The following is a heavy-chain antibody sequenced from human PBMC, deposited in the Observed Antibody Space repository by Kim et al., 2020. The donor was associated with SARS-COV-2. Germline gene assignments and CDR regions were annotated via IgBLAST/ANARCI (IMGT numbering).Heavy chain of an antibody. CDR2: IYYSGST. J-gene: IGHJ6*02. Sequence: SETLSLTCTVSGGSISSSSYYWGWICQPPGKGLEWIGIIYYSGSTYYNPSLKSRVTISVNTSKNQFSLKLSSVTAADTAVYYCARHLRGGSIVATISHMGVWGQGTTVTVSS. CDR1: GGSISSSSYY. D-gene: IGHD5-12*01. CDR3: ARHLRGGSIVATISHMGV. V-gene: IGHV4-39*01.